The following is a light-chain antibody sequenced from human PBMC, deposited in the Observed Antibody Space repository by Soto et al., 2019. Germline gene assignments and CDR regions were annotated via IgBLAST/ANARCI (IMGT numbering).Light chain of an antibody. CDR1: QSISSD. V-gene: IGKV1-39*01. CDR2: AAS. J-gene: IGKJ2*01. Sequence: DIQMTQSPSSLSASVGDRVTITCRASQSISSDLNWYQQKPGKAPKLLIYAASSLQSGVPSRFSGSGSGTDFPLTISSLQPEDFATYYCQQRYSTPLYTFGQGTRLEIK. CDR3: QQRYSTPLYT.